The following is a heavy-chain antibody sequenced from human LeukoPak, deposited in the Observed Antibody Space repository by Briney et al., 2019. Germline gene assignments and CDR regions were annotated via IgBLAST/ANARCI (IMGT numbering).Heavy chain of an antibody. V-gene: IGHV4-59*01. CDR2: IYYSGST. Sequence: PSETLSLTCTVSGGSISSYYWSWIRQPPGKGLEWIGSIYYSGSTNYNPSLKSRVTISVNKYKNQLSLKLSSVTAADTAVYYCARTTMVRGVIIALEYNWFDPWGQGTLVTVSS. CDR3: ARTTMVRGVIIALEYNWFDP. D-gene: IGHD3-10*01. CDR1: GGSISSYY. J-gene: IGHJ5*02.